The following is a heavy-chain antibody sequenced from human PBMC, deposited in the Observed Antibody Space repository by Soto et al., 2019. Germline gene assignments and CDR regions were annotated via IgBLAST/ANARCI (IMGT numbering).Heavy chain of an antibody. CDR3: ARKGRCSGGSCYQYYYYGMDV. CDR1: GFTFSSYG. V-gene: IGHV3-33*01. CDR2: IWYDGSNK. J-gene: IGHJ6*02. D-gene: IGHD2-15*01. Sequence: QVQLVESGGGVVQPGRSLRLSCAASGFTFSSYGMHWVRQAPGKGLEWVAVIWYDGSNKYYGDSVKGRFTISRDNSKNTLYLEMNRLRAGDTAVYYCARKGRCSGGSCYQYYYYGMDVWGQGTTVTVSS.